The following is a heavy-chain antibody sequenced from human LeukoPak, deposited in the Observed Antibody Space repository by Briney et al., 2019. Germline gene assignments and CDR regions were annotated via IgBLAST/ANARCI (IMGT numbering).Heavy chain of an antibody. Sequence: SETLSLTCAVYGGSFSGYYWSWIRQPPGKGLEWIGEINHSGSTNYSPSLKSRVTISVDTSKNQFSLKLSSVTAADTAVYYCARGGQSARRGNWFDPWGQGTLVTVSS. J-gene: IGHJ5*02. D-gene: IGHD6-6*01. CDR1: GGSFSGYY. CDR3: ARGGQSARRGNWFDP. CDR2: INHSGST. V-gene: IGHV4-34*01.